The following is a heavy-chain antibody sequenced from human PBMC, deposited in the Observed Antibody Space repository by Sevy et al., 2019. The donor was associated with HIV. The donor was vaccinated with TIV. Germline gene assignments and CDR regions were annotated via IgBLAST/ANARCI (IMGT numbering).Heavy chain of an antibody. V-gene: IGHV3-48*02. J-gene: IGHJ4*02. CDR2: ISGDSGVI. D-gene: IGHD3-16*02. CDR1: GFSFRNTG. CDR3: AKNIWGTFRYNDW. Sequence: GGSLRLSCSASGFSFRNTGMDWVRQAPGKGLEWISYISGDSGVIFYAHSVRGRFSVSRDNAKNSSFLHMNNLRDDDTAVYYCAKNIWGTFRYNDWWGQGTLVTVSS.